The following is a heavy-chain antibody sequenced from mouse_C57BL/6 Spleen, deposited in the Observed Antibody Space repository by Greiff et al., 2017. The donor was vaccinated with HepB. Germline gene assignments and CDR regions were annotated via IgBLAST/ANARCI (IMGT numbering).Heavy chain of an antibody. D-gene: IGHD2-3*01. J-gene: IGHJ3*01. Sequence: VKLQESGAELVRPGASVTLSCKASGYTFTDYEMHWVKQTPVHGLEWIGAIDPETGGTAYNQKFKGKAILTADKSSSTAYMELRSLTSEDSAVYYCTRWDGYYAWFAYWGQGTLVTVSA. CDR1: GYTFTDYE. V-gene: IGHV1-15*01. CDR3: TRWDGYYAWFAY. CDR2: IDPETGGT.